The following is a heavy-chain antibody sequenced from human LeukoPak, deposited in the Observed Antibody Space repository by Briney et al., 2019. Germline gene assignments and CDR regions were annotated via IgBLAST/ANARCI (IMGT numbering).Heavy chain of an antibody. Sequence: GGSLRLSCAASGFTFSSYWMYWVRQAPGKGPVWVARINTDGGSLNYADSVKGRFTISRDNAKNTLYLQMNSLGADDTAVYYCARRINYYDSSGYYYVRYFDSWGQGTLVAVSS. CDR1: GFTFSSYW. D-gene: IGHD3-22*01. CDR3: ARRINYYDSSGYYYVRYFDS. V-gene: IGHV3-74*01. CDR2: INTDGGSL. J-gene: IGHJ4*02.